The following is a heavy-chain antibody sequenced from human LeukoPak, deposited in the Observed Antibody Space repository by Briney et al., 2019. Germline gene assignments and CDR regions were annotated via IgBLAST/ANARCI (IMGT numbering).Heavy chain of an antibody. Sequence: GGSLRLSCAASGLTFSSYSMNWVRQAPGKGLEWVASISSSSSYIYYADSVKGRFTISRNNAKNSLYLHMNSLRAEDTAVYYCARDPRIVATTSDYWGQGTLVTVSS. J-gene: IGHJ4*02. CDR3: ARDPRIVATTSDY. CDR1: GLTFSSYS. V-gene: IGHV3-21*01. D-gene: IGHD5-12*01. CDR2: ISSSSSYI.